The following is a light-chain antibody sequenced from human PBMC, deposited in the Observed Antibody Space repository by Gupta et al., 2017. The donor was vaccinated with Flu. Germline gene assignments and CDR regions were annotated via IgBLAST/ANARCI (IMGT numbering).Light chain of an antibody. Sequence: SGSIANNYVQWYQQRPGSSPTTVIYEDDQRPSGVPARFPGSIDSSSNSASLTISGLKTEDEADYYCQSYNSNNQGVFGGGTKLTVL. CDR2: EDD. V-gene: IGLV6-57*01. CDR3: QSYNSNNQGV. CDR1: SGSIANNY. J-gene: IGLJ3*02.